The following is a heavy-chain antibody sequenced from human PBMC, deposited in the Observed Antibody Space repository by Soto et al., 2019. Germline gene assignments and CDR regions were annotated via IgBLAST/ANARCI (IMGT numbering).Heavy chain of an antibody. V-gene: IGHV3-23*01. J-gene: IGHJ4*02. CDR3: ARGGGIAVAGTHLDY. CDR2: IGGSGAGT. Sequence: GGSLRLSCAASGFTFSSYAMSWVRQAPGKGLEWVSGIGGSGAGTNYADSVKGRFTISRDNSKNTLYLQMSSLRAEDTAVYYCARGGGIAVAGTHLDYWGQGTLVTVSS. CDR1: GFTFSSYA. D-gene: IGHD6-19*01.